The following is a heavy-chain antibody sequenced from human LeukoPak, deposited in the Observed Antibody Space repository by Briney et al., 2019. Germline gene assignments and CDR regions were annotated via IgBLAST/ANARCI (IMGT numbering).Heavy chain of an antibody. J-gene: IGHJ4*02. V-gene: IGHV3-23*01. Sequence: GGSLRLSCAASGFTFSRYAMSGVRQAPGKGLEWGSANSGSGGSTYYAGSVKGRFNISRDNTKHTLYLKMNSLRAEDTSVYYCTSTSGWYPRFDYWGQGTLVTVSS. CDR1: GFTFSRYA. D-gene: IGHD6-19*01. CDR2: NSGSGGST. CDR3: TSTSGWYPRFDY.